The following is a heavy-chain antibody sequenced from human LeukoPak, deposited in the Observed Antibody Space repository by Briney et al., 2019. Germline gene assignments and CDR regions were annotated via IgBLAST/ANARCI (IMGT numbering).Heavy chain of an antibody. D-gene: IGHD3-10*01. CDR2: INHSGST. V-gene: IGHV4-34*01. J-gene: IGHJ6*02. CDR1: GGSISSYY. Sequence: SEALSLTCTVSGGSISSYYWSWIRQSPGKGLEWIGEINHSGSTNYNPSLKSRVTISADTSKKQFSLRLSSVTAADTAVYFCARGVTTFGGWSGGRMDVWGQGTTVTVSS. CDR3: ARGVTTFGGWSGGRMDV.